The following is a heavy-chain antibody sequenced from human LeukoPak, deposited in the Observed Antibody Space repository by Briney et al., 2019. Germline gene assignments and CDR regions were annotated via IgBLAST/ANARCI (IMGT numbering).Heavy chain of an antibody. CDR1: GYTFTGYY. V-gene: IGHV1-2*02. J-gene: IGHJ4*02. CDR2: INPNSGGT. CDR3: AISVDY. Sequence: GAAVKVSCKASGYTFTGYYMHWVRQAPGQGLEWMGWINPNSGGTNYAQKFQGRVTMTRDTSISTAYMELSSLRSEDTGVYYCAISVDYWGQGTLVTVSS.